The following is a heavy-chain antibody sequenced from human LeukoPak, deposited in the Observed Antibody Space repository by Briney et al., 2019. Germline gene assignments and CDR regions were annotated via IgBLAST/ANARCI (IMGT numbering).Heavy chain of an antibody. J-gene: IGHJ4*02. D-gene: IGHD3-22*01. CDR2: ISYDGSNK. V-gene: IGHV3-30-3*01. CDR3: AREFHYYDSSRLDY. CDR1: EFTFSSYA. Sequence: GGSLRLSCAASEFTFSSYAMHWVRQAPGKGLEWVAVISYDGSNKYYADSVKGRFTISRDNSKNTLYLQMNSLRAEDTAVYYCAREFHYYDSSRLDYWGQGTLVTVSS.